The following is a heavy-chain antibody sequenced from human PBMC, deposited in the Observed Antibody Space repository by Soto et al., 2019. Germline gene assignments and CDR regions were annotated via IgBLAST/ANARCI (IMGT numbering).Heavy chain of an antibody. J-gene: IGHJ6*02. D-gene: IGHD3-3*01. V-gene: IGHV1-8*01. CDR1: GYTFTSYD. Sequence: ASVKVSCKASGYTFTSYDINWVRQATGQGLEWMGWMNPNSGNTGYAQKFQGRVTMTRNTSISTAYMELSSLRSEDTAVYYCARAGRMEWLSHSYYYYGMDVWGQGTTVTVSS. CDR3: ARAGRMEWLSHSYYYYGMDV. CDR2: MNPNSGNT.